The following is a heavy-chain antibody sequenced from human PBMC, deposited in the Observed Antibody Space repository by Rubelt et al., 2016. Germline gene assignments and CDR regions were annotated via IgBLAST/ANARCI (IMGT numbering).Heavy chain of an antibody. J-gene: IGHJ4*02. Sequence: GGSLRLSCAASGFSFSSHGMNWVRQAPGKGLEWVANINPEGLTNYVGSVRGRFTISRDNTKNSVNLQMSGLGAEDTAVYYCARIGYSSNCFDYWGQGALVTVSS. CDR1: GFSFSSHG. D-gene: IGHD2-2*01. CDR2: INPEGLT. V-gene: IGHV3-7*03. CDR3: ARIGYSSNCFDY.